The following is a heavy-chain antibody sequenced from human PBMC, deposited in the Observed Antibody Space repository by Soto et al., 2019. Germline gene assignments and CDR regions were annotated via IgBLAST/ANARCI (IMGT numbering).Heavy chain of an antibody. J-gene: IGHJ6*02. V-gene: IGHV3-23*01. CDR2: ISGSGGST. D-gene: IGHD6-6*01. CDR3: AKSGIAARLWYYYGMDV. CDR1: GFTFSSYA. Sequence: GGSLRLSCAASGFTFSSYAMSWVRQAPGKGLEWVSAISGSGGSTYYADSVKGRFTISRDNSKNTLYLQMNSLRAEDTAVYYCAKSGIAARLWYYYGMDVWGQGTTVTVSS.